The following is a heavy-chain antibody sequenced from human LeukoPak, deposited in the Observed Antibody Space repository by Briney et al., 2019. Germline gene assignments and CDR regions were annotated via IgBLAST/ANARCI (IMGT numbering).Heavy chain of an antibody. D-gene: IGHD6-19*01. Sequence: GGSLRLSCAASGFTVSTNYMCWVRQDPGKGLEWVSIIHPDGYTHYADSVKGRITISRGNSKNTLFLQMDSLRAEDTAVYYCARAGKPMAGKYYFDFWGQGTLVTVSS. J-gene: IGHJ4*02. V-gene: IGHV3-53*01. CDR2: IHPDGYT. CDR1: GFTVSTNY. CDR3: ARAGKPMAGKYYFDF.